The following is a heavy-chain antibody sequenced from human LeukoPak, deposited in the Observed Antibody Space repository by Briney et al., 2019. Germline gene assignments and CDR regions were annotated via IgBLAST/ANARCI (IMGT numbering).Heavy chain of an antibody. CDR2: INHSGST. J-gene: IGHJ6*02. D-gene: IGHD2-2*01. CDR1: GGSFSGYY. CDR3: ARALTPLDIVVVPAASPGGMDV. V-gene: IGHV4-34*01. Sequence: SDTLSLTCAVYGGSFSGYYWSWIRHPPGKGVEWIGEINHSGSTNYNPSLKSRVTISGDTSKNQFSLKLSSVTAADTAVYYCARALTPLDIVVVPAASPGGMDVWGQGTTVTVSS.